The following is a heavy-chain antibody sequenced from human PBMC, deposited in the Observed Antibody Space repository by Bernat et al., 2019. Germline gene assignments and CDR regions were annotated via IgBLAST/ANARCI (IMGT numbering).Heavy chain of an antibody. V-gene: IGHV1-69*01. CDR3: ARHTEYCSGGSCYSAFDY. CDR1: GGTFSSYA. D-gene: IGHD2-15*01. Sequence: QVQLVQSGAEVKKPGSSVKVSCKASGGTFSSYAISWVRQAPGQGLEWMGGIIPIFGTANYAQKFQGGVTITADESTSTAYMELSSLRSEDTAVYYCARHTEYCSGGSCYSAFDYWGQGTLVTVSS. CDR2: IIPIFGTA. J-gene: IGHJ4*02.